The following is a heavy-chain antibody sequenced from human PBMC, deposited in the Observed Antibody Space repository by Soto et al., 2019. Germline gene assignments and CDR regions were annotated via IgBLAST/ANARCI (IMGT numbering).Heavy chain of an antibody. V-gene: IGHV3-21*01. D-gene: IGHD3-22*01. CDR1: GFTFSSYS. CDR2: ISSSSSYI. Sequence: GGSLRLSCAASGFTFSSYSMNWVRQAPGKGLEWVSSISSSSSYIYYADSVKGRFTISRDNAKNSLYLQMNSLRAEDTAVYYCARGIRDYYDSSGYPLYYYYYYGMDVWGQGTTVTVSS. J-gene: IGHJ6*02. CDR3: ARGIRDYYDSSGYPLYYYYYYGMDV.